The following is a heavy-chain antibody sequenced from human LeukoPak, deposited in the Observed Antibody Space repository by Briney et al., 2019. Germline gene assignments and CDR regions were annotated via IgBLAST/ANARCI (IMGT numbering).Heavy chain of an antibody. CDR2: ISYDGSNK. CDR3: AKDNEQWLSPFDY. V-gene: IGHV3-30*18. Sequence: GGSLRLSCAASGFTFSSYGMHWVRQAPGKGLEWVAVISYDGSNKYYADSVRGRFTISRDNSKNTLYLQMNSLRAEDTAVYYCAKDNEQWLSPFDYWGQGTLVTVSS. D-gene: IGHD6-19*01. CDR1: GFTFSSYG. J-gene: IGHJ4*02.